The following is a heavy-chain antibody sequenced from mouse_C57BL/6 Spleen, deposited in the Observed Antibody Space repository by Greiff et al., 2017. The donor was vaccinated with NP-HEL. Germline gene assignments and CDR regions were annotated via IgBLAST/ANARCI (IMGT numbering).Heavy chain of an antibody. CDR2: IYPRSGNT. J-gene: IGHJ4*01. CDR3: ARRDGYENSPYYYAMDY. V-gene: IGHV1-81*01. D-gene: IGHD2-2*01. CDR1: GYTFTSYG. Sequence: VQRVESGAELARPGASVKLSCKASGYTFTSYGISWVKQSTGQGLEWIGEIYPRSGNTYYNEKFKGKATLTADKSSSTAYMELRSLTSEDSAVYFCARRDGYENSPYYYAMDYWGQGTSVTVSS.